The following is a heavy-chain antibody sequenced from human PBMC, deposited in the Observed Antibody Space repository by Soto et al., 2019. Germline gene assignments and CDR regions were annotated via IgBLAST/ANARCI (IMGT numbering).Heavy chain of an antibody. Sequence: SVKVSCKASGGTFSSYAISWVRQAPGQGREGMGGIIPIFGTADYAQKFQGRVTITADESTSTGNMELSSLRSEDTSGYCCESHYDSSGYCRRGVLYWG. J-gene: IGHJ4*01. V-gene: IGHV1-69*13. CDR3: ESHYDSSGYCRRGVLY. D-gene: IGHD3-22*01. CDR1: GGTFSSYA. CDR2: IIPIFGTA.